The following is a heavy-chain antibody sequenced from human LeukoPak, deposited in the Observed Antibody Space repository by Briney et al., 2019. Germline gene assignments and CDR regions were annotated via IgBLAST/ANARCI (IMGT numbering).Heavy chain of an antibody. V-gene: IGHV3-30*18. J-gene: IGHJ3*02. CDR3: AKSASGWYLDAFDI. Sequence: SLRLSCAAXGFTFSSYGMHWVRQAPGKGLEWVAVISYDGSNKYYADSVKGRFTISRDNSKNTLYLQMNSLRAEDTAVYYCAKSASGWYLDAFDIWGQGTMVTVSS. CDR1: GFTFSSYG. CDR2: ISYDGSNK. D-gene: IGHD6-19*01.